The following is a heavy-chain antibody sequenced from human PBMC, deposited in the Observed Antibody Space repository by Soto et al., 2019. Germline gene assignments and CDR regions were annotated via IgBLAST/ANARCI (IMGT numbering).Heavy chain of an antibody. D-gene: IGHD2-2*01. CDR1: GGTFSSYT. V-gene: IGHV1-69*08. Sequence: QVQLVQSGAEVKKPGSSVKVSCKASGGTFSSYTISWVRQAPGQGLEWMGRIIPILGIANYAQKFQGRVTXTTDNSTRTSXXEXTXPRSEETAVYYCARDIVVVPAGSAGGTIYYYYGMDVWGQGTTVTVSS. CDR2: IIPILGIA. CDR3: ARDIVVVPAGSAGGTIYYYYGMDV. J-gene: IGHJ6*02.